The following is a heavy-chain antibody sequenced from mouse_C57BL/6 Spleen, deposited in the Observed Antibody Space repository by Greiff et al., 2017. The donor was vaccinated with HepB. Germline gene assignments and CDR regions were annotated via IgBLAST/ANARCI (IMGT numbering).Heavy chain of an antibody. CDR3: ARGDSSGYVWFAY. J-gene: IGHJ3*01. V-gene: IGHV1-54*01. Sequence: VQLKESGAELVRPGTSVKVSCKASGYAFTNYLIEWVKQRPGQGLEWIGVINPGSGGTNYNEKFKGKATLTADKSSSTAYMQLSSLTSEDSAVYFCARGDSSGYVWFAYWGQGTLVTVSA. CDR1: GYAFTNYL. D-gene: IGHD3-2*02. CDR2: INPGSGGT.